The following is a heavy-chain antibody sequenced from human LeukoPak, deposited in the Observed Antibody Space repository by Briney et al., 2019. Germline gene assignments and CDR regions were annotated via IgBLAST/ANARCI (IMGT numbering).Heavy chain of an antibody. J-gene: IGHJ4*02. D-gene: IGHD3-10*01. CDR2: INPNSGGT. Sequence: GASVKVSCKASGYTFTGYYMHWVRQAPGQGLEWMGWINPNSGGTNYARKFQGRVTMTRDTSISTAYMELSRLRSDDTAVYYCARDEGNTMVRGVILYYFDYWGQGTLVTVSS. V-gene: IGHV1-2*02. CDR1: GYTFTGYY. CDR3: ARDEGNTMVRGVILYYFDY.